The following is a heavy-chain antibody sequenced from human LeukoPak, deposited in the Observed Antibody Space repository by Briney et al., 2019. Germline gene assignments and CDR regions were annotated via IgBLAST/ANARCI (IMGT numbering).Heavy chain of an antibody. V-gene: IGHV4-39*01. CDR3: ARQTETSGADS. Sequence: SETLSLTCTVSGGSISSSGYYWGRIRQPPGKGLEWIGSIYSSGNPYYNPSLESRVTISVDASKNNFSLKLSSVAAADTAVYYCARQTETSGADSWGQGTLVTVSS. CDR2: IYSSGNP. CDR1: GGSISSSGYY. J-gene: IGHJ4*02. D-gene: IGHD1-14*01.